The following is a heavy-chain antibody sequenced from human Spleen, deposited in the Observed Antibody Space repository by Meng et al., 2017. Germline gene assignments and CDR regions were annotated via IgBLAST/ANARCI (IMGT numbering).Heavy chain of an antibody. CDR1: GFTFSSYA. V-gene: IGHV3-23*01. CDR2: ISGSGGST. D-gene: IGHD3-10*01. CDR3: ANFPPILVRGVIITWATDY. J-gene: IGHJ4*02. Sequence: GGSLRLSCAASGFTFSSYAMSWVRQAPGKGLEWVSAISGSGGSTYYADSVKGRFTISRDNSKNTLYLQMNSLRAEDTAVYYCANFPPILVRGVIITWATDYWGQGTRVTVSS.